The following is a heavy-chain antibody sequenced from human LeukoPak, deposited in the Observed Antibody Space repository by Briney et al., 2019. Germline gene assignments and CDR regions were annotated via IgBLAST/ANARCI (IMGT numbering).Heavy chain of an antibody. D-gene: IGHD4-17*01. V-gene: IGHV4-4*07. CDR2: IYTSENT. CDR1: GGYIGSYY. J-gene: IGHJ6*03. CDR3: AREGDYGDYSKRFYYMDV. Sequence: SETLSLTCTVSGGYIGSYYWSWIRQPAGKGLEWIGRIYTSENTDYNPSLKSRVTMSVDMSTSQFSLRLTSVTAADTAVYYCAREGDYGDYSKRFYYMDVWGKGTTVTASS.